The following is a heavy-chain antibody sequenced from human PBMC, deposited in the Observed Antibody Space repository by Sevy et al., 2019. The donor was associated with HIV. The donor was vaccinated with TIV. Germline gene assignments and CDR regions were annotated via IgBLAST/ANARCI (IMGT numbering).Heavy chain of an antibody. V-gene: IGHV1-24*01. J-gene: IGHJ4*02. CDR2: FDPEDGET. CDR3: ATASHCSGGSCYPIEYPKFDY. Sequence: ASMKVSCKVSGYTLTELSMHWVRQAPGKGLEWMGGFDPEDGETIYAQKFQGRVTMTEDTSTDTAYMELISLRSEDTAVYYCATASHCSGGSCYPIEYPKFDYWGQGTLVTVSS. D-gene: IGHD2-15*01. CDR1: GYTLTELS.